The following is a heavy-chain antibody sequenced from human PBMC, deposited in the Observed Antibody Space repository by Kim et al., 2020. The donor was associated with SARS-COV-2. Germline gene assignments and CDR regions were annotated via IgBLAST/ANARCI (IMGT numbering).Heavy chain of an antibody. CDR1: GGSISSGGYY. V-gene: IGHV4-31*03. J-gene: IGHJ5*02. CDR2: IYYSGST. Sequence: SETLSLTCTVSGGSISSGGYYWSWIRQHPGKGLEWIGYIYYSGSTYYNPSLKSRVTISVDTSKNQFSLKLSSVTAAGTAVYYCAREGGYQQQLVPANWFDPWGQGTLVTVSS. D-gene: IGHD6-13*01. CDR3: AREGGYQQQLVPANWFDP.